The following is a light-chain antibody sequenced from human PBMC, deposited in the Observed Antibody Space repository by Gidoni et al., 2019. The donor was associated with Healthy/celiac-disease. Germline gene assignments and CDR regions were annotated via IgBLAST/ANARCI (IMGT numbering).Light chain of an antibody. CDR2: SNN. J-gene: IGLJ2*01. Sequence: QSVLTQPPSASGTPGQRVTISCSGSSSNIGSNYVYWYQQLPGTAPKLRIYSNNQRPSGVPDRFSGSKSGTSASLAISGLRSEDEADYYCAAWDDSLSAVVFGGGTKLTVL. V-gene: IGLV1-47*02. CDR3: AAWDDSLSAVV. CDR1: SSNIGSNY.